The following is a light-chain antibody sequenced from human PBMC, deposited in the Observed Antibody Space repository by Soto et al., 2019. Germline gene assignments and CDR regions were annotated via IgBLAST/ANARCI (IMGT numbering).Light chain of an antibody. CDR3: SSFTSSTTPHVV. CDR1: DSDVGGYNY. J-gene: IGLJ2*01. Sequence: QSVLTQPASVSGSPGQSITISCTGTDSDVGGYNYVSWYQQHPGKAPKLMIYGVSNRPSGVSNRFSGSKSGNTASLTISGHQADDEANYYCSSFTSSTTPHVVFGGGTKLTVL. V-gene: IGLV2-14*01. CDR2: GVS.